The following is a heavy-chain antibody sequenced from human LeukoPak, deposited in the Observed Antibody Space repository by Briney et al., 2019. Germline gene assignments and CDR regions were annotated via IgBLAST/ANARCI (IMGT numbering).Heavy chain of an antibody. D-gene: IGHD3-10*01. J-gene: IGHJ6*03. CDR3: ARAGDNYYYYMDV. CDR2: ISSSGSTI. V-gene: IGHV3-48*03. Sequence: GGPLRLSCAASGFTFSSYEMNWVRRAPGKGLEWVSYISSSGSTIYYADSVKGRFTISRDNAKNSLYLQMNSLRAEDTAVYYCARAGDNYYYYMDVWGKGTTVTISS. CDR1: GFTFSSYE.